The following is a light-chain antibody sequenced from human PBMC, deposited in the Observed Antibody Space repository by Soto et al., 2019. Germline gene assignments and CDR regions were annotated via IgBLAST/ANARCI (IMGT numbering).Light chain of an antibody. J-gene: IGKJ5*01. CDR3: QQYGGSPRIT. Sequence: EIVLTQSPGTLSLSPGERATLSCRASERLSSVYLAWYQQRPGQPPRLLIYGASNRATGIPDRFSGSGCGTDFTLIINRLEPEDVAIYYCQQYGGSPRITFGQGTRLEIK. CDR2: GAS. V-gene: IGKV3-20*01. CDR1: ERLSSVY.